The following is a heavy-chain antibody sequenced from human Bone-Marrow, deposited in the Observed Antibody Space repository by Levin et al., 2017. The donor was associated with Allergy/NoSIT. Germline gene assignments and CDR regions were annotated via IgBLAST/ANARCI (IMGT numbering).Heavy chain of an antibody. D-gene: IGHD3-16*02. CDR2: ISYDGTDK. J-gene: IGHJ4*02. CDR1: GFTFSDYA. Sequence: LSLTCAASGFTFSDYAMHWVRQAPGKGLEWVAVISYDGTDKYYADSVKGRFTISRVNSKNTLDLQMNTLRAEDTAVYYCAKGGDYVWGSYRPQERYFFDYWGQGTLVTISS. V-gene: IGHV3-30*18. CDR3: AKGGDYVWGSYRPQERYFFDY.